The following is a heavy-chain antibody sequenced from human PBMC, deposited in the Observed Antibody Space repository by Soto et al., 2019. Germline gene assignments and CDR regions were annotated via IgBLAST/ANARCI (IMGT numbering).Heavy chain of an antibody. Sequence: EVQLLESGGGLVQPGGSLRLSCAASGFTVSHYAMSWVRQAPGKGLQWVSTIFGSGAPTHYADSVKGRFGISRDNSNNMLFLEMHSLKDEDTAVYYCTREASSWGFAFDLWGQGTRVAVSS. J-gene: IGHJ3*01. CDR1: GFTVSHYA. CDR2: IFGSGAPT. D-gene: IGHD3-16*01. CDR3: TREASSWGFAFDL. V-gene: IGHV3-23*01.